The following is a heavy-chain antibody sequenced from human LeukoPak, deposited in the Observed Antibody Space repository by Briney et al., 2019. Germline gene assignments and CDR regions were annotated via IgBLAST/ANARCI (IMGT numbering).Heavy chain of an antibody. V-gene: IGHV4-59*01. CDR1: GGSISSSY. D-gene: IGHD2-15*01. J-gene: IGHJ4*02. Sequence: SETLSLTCTVSGGSISSSYWSWIRQPPGKELEWIGYIYSSGSTNYNPSLKSRLTISVDTSKYQFSLMLSSVTAADTAIYYCARENRYCNGGRCYRFFDSWGQGTLVTVSS. CDR3: ARENRYCNGGRCYRFFDS. CDR2: IYSSGST.